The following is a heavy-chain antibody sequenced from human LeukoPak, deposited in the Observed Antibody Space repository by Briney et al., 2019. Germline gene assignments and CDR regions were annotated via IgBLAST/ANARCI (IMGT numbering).Heavy chain of an antibody. Sequence: ASVKVSCKASGYTFTSYYMLWVRQAPGQGLEWMGIINPSGGSTSYAQKFQGRVTMTRDTSTSTVYMELSSLRSEDTAVYYCARERGIAVSNRRESYFEYWGQGTLVTVSS. CDR2: INPSGGST. J-gene: IGHJ4*02. D-gene: IGHD6-19*01. CDR3: ARERGIAVSNRRESYFEY. CDR1: GYTFTSYY. V-gene: IGHV1-46*01.